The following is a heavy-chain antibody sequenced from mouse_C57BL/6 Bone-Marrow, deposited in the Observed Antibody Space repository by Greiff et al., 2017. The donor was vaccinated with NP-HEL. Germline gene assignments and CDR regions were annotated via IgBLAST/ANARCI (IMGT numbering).Heavy chain of an antibody. CDR3: ARQATVVARYYDV. Sequence: EVMLVESGGGLVKPGGSLKLSCAASGFTFSSYTMSWVRQTPEKRLEWVATISGGGGNTYYPDSVKGRFTISRDNAKNTLYLQMSSLRSEDTALYYCARQATVVARYYDVWGTGTTVTVSS. CDR2: ISGGGGNT. D-gene: IGHD1-1*01. J-gene: IGHJ1*03. V-gene: IGHV5-9*01. CDR1: GFTFSSYT.